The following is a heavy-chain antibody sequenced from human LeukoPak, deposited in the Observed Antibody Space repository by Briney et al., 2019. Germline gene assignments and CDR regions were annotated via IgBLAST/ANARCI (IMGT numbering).Heavy chain of an antibody. CDR1: GFTFSSYG. Sequence: GGSLRLSCAASGFTFSSYGMHWVRQAPGKGLEWVAVISYDGSNKYYADSVKGRFTISRDNSKNTLYLQMNSLRAEDTAVYYCAKATPDSSSWYSGYFDYWGQGTLVTVSS. D-gene: IGHD6-13*01. CDR3: AKATPDSSSWYSGYFDY. CDR2: ISYDGSNK. J-gene: IGHJ4*02. V-gene: IGHV3-30*18.